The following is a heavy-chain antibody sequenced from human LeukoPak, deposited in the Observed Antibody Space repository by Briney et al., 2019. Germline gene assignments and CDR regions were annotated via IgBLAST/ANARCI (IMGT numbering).Heavy chain of an antibody. CDR3: ARNPDYGDLYYFDY. J-gene: IGHJ4*02. CDR2: IYYSGST. D-gene: IGHD4-17*01. Sequence: SETLSLTCAVYGGSFSGYYWSWIRQHPGKGLEWIGYIYYSGSTYYNPSLKSRVTISVDTSKNQFSLKLSSVTAADTAVYYCARNPDYGDLYYFDYWGQGTLVTVSS. V-gene: IGHV4-31*11. CDR1: GGSFSGYY.